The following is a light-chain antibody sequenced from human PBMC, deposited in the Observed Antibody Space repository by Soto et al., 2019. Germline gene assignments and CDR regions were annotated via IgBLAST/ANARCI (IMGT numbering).Light chain of an antibody. CDR1: SSDVGGYNY. Sequence: QSALTQPPSASGSPGQSVTISCTGTSSDVGGYNYVSWYQHHPGKAPKLIIYEVYKRPSGVPDRFSGSKSGNTAALTVSGLHAEDEADYYCSSYVGTNSYVFGTGTKVTVL. CDR2: EVY. CDR3: SSYVGTNSYV. J-gene: IGLJ1*01. V-gene: IGLV2-8*01.